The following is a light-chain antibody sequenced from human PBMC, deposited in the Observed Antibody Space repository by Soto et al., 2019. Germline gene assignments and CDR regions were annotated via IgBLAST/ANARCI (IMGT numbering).Light chain of an antibody. J-gene: IGKJ2*01. CDR1: QSVSNS. CDR2: DAS. V-gene: IGKV3-11*01. CDR3: QQYGSSPPYT. Sequence: EIVLTQSPATLSLSPGERATLSCRASQSVSNSLAWYQHKPGQPPRLLIFDASIRATDIPDRFSGSGSGTDFTLTISSLEPEDFAVYYCQQYGSSPPYTFGQGTKLEIK.